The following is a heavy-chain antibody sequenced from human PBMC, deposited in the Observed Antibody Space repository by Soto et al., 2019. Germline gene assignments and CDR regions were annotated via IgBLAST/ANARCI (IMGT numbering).Heavy chain of an antibody. CDR3: ARTRSAWSDFHYYSLDV. V-gene: IGHV3-30*03. Sequence: QVQLVESGGGLVQPGGSLRLTCVASGFTFGSHGMHWVRQAPGKGLEWVAVISYDETNAHYVDSVKGRFTISRDNSNSALYVQMNSLTGEDTAVYYCARTRSAWSDFHYYSLDVWGQGTTVTVSS. CDR2: ISYDETNA. J-gene: IGHJ6*02. CDR1: GFTFGSHG. D-gene: IGHD1-26*01.